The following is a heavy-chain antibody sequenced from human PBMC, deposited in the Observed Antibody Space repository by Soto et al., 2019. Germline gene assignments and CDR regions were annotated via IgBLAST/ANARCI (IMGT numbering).Heavy chain of an antibody. Sequence: GESLKISCKGSGYSFTSYWISWVRQMPGKGLEWMGRIDPSDSYTNYSPSFQGHVTISADKSISTAYLQWSSLKASDTAMYYCRAFRVTTVVAYRLDAFDIWGQGTMVTVSS. J-gene: IGHJ3*02. CDR1: GYSFTSYW. CDR2: IDPSDSYT. V-gene: IGHV5-10-1*01. CDR3: RAFRVTTVVAYRLDAFDI. D-gene: IGHD4-17*01.